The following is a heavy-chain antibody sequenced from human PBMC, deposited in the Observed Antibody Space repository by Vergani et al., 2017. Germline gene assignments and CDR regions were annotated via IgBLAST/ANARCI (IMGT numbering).Heavy chain of an antibody. CDR1: GGTFSSYA. V-gene: IGHV1-69*13. J-gene: IGHJ6*02. CDR2: IIPIFGTA. D-gene: IGHD3-10*01. Sequence: QVQLVQSGAEVKKPGSSVKVSCKASGGTFSSYAISWVRQAPGQGLEWMGRIIPIFGTANYAQKFQGRVTITADESTSTAYMELSSLRSEDTAVYYCATIVGGGSYYGYGMDVWGQGTTVTVSS. CDR3: ATIVGGGSYYGYGMDV.